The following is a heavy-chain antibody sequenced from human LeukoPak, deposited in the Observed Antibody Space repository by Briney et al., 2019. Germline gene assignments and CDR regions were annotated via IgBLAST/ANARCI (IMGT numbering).Heavy chain of an antibody. Sequence: ASVKVSCKVSGYTFTDYYMHWVQQAPGKGLEWMGLVDPEDGETIYAEKFQGRVTITADTSTDTAYMELSSLRSGDTAVYYCATLGSSGYLYYFDYWGQGTLVTVSS. CDR2: VDPEDGET. J-gene: IGHJ4*02. D-gene: IGHD3-22*01. V-gene: IGHV1-69-2*01. CDR1: GYTFTDYY. CDR3: ATLGSSGYLYYFDY.